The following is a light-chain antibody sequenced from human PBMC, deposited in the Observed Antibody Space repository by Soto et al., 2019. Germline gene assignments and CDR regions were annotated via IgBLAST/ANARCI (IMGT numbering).Light chain of an antibody. CDR1: QSISSW. J-gene: IGKJ1*01. CDR3: QQYNGYPWT. V-gene: IGKV1-5*03. Sequence: DIQMTQSPFTLSASVGDRVTITCRASQSISSWLAWYQQKAGSAPKLLIYQASTLQTGVPSRFSGSGSGTEFTLTISSLQPDDFATYYCQQYNGYPWTFCQGTKVEIK. CDR2: QAS.